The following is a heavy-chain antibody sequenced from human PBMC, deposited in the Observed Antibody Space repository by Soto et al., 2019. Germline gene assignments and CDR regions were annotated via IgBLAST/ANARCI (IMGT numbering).Heavy chain of an antibody. V-gene: IGHV3-15*01. Sequence: EVQLVESGGGLVKPGGSLRLSCAASGFTFSNAWMSWVRQAPGKGLEWVGRIKSKTDGGTTDYAAPVKGRFTISRDDSKNTLYLQMNSLKTEDTAVYYCTTDQYYYDSSGYFSEYYGMDVWGQGTTVTVSS. D-gene: IGHD3-22*01. CDR1: GFTFSNAW. CDR3: TTDQYYYDSSGYFSEYYGMDV. CDR2: IKSKTDGGTT. J-gene: IGHJ6*02.